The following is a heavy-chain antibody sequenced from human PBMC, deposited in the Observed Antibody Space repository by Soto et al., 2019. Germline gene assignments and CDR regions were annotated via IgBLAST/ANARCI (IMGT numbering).Heavy chain of an antibody. V-gene: IGHV1-3*01. J-gene: IGHJ4*02. Sequence: GASVKVSCKASGYTFTSYAMHWVRQAPGQRLEWMGWINAGNGNTKYSQKFQGRVTITRDTSASTAYMELSSLRSEDTAVYYCARVPYYYDSSGYFLYWGQGTLVTVS. D-gene: IGHD3-22*01. CDR2: INAGNGNT. CDR1: GYTFTSYA. CDR3: ARVPYYYDSSGYFLY.